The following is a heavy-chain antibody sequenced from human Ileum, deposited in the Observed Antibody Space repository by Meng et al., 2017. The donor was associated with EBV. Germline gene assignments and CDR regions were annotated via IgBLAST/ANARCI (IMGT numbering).Heavy chain of an antibody. V-gene: IGHV4-4*02. CDR1: GASITESNS. CDR3: ARWAFIYSYGFDH. J-gene: IGHJ4*02. CDR2: IYHSGGT. Sequence: QLQLQESGPGLVKPSGTLSLTCAVSGASITESNSWSWVRQPPGKGLEWIGEIYHSGGTNYTPSLKSRVTISVDKSKNQISLKLNSVTAADTAVYYCARWAFIYSYGFDHWGQGTLVTVSS. D-gene: IGHD5-18*01.